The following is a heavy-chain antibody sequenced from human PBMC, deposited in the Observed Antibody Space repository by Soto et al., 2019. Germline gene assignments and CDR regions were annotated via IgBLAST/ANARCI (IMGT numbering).Heavy chain of an antibody. CDR1: GGSISSGGYS. J-gene: IGHJ4*02. V-gene: IGHV4-30-2*01. D-gene: IGHD2-21*02. CDR3: ARGGNSPNNFDY. Sequence: QLQLQESGSGLVKPSQTLSLTCAVSGGSISSGGYSWSWIRQPPGKGLEWIGYIYHSGSTYYNPSLNSRVTISVDRTTNHFSLKRSSVTATDTGVYYCARGGNSPNNFDYWGQGTLVTVSS. CDR2: IYHSGST.